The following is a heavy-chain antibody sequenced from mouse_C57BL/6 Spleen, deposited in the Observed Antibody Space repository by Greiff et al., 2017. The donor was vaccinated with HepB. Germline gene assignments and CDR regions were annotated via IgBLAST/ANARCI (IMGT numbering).Heavy chain of an antibody. CDR1: GYSFTGYY. Sequence: EVQLQQSGPELVKPGASVKISCKASGYSFTGYYMNWVKQSPEKSLEWIGEINPSTGGTTYNQKFKAKATLTVDKSSSTAYMQLKSLTSEDSAVYYCARNYEGYYGGYFDVWGTGTTVTVSS. CDR3: ARNYEGYYGGYFDV. D-gene: IGHD2-3*01. V-gene: IGHV1-42*01. CDR2: INPSTGGT. J-gene: IGHJ1*03.